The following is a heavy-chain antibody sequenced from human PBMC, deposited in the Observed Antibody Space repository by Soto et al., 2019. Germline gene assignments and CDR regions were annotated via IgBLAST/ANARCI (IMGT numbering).Heavy chain of an antibody. V-gene: IGHV3-21*05. CDR3: AREVVFSYSSSAKAFDI. J-gene: IGHJ3*02. D-gene: IGHD6-13*01. Sequence: PGASLRLSCAASGFSFSSHSMKWVRQAPGKGLEWVSYISSSSSHTNYADSVKGRFTISRDNAKNSLYLQMNSLRAEDTAVYYCAREVVFSYSSSAKAFDIWGQGTMVTVSS. CDR2: ISSSSSHT. CDR1: GFSFSSHS.